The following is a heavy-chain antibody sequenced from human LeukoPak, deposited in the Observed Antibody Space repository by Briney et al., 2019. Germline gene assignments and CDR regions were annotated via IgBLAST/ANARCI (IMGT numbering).Heavy chain of an antibody. J-gene: IGHJ4*02. D-gene: IGHD6-19*01. CDR2: ISYCGSHK. CDR3: AKEITRPNRAVAGLNY. CDR1: GFTFSSYG. Sequence: RLSCAASGFTFSSYGMHWVRQAPGKGLEWVAIISYCGSHKYYADSVKGPFTISRDNSKNTLYLQMNSLRAEDTAMYYCAKEITRPNRAVAGLNYWGQGTXVTXS. V-gene: IGHV3-30*18.